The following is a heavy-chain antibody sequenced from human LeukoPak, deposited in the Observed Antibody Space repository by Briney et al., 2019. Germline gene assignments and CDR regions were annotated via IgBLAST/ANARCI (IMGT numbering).Heavy chain of an antibody. CDR1: EFTISTYV. J-gene: IGHJ4*02. D-gene: IGHD3-3*01. CDR2: ISGSGSRV. CDR3: ARENGFYYDY. Sequence: PGGFLRLSCAASEFTISTYVMSWVRQAPGKGLEWVSSISGSGSRVYYADSVKGRFTISKDNAKNSFFLQMNSLRAEDTAVYYCARENGFYYDYWGQGTLVTVSS. V-gene: IGHV3-48*03.